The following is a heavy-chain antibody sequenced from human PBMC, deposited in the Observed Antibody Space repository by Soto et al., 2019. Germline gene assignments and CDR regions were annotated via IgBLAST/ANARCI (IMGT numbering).Heavy chain of an antibody. V-gene: IGHV5-51*01. CDR1: QYIFTNYW. Sequence: GESLKISCKGSQYIFTNYWVAWVRRMPGKGLEWIGNIYPGDSDAKYSPSFEGQVTISVDKSINTAYLQWNNLKASDTALYYRARHGRDYSESKGGYNWLDRWGQGTLVTVSS. CDR3: ARHGRDYSESKGGYNWLDR. D-gene: IGHD1-26*01. J-gene: IGHJ5*02. CDR2: IYPGDSDA.